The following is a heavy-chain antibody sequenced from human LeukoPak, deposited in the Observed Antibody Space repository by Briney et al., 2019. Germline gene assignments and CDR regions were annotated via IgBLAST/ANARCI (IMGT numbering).Heavy chain of an antibody. J-gene: IGHJ4*02. CDR2: IGGSNLIT. Sequence: GGSLRLSCAASGFTFSTYAMSWVRQAPGKGLEWVSGIGGSNLITHYADSVKGRFTISRDNSKNTVYLQMNSLRAEDTAVYYCAKGFWKYLDYWGQGTLVTVPS. CDR1: GFTFSTYA. CDR3: AKGFWKYLDY. V-gene: IGHV3-23*01. D-gene: IGHD1-1*01.